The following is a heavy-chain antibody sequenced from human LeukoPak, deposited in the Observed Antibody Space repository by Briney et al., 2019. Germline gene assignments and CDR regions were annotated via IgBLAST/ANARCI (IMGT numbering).Heavy chain of an antibody. V-gene: IGHV1-2*02. CDR1: GYTFTGYY. D-gene: IGHD5-24*01. CDR2: INPNSGGT. J-gene: IGHJ4*02. Sequence: GASVSVSCKASGYTFTGYYMHWVRQAPGQGLEWMGWINPNSGGTNYAQKFQGRVTMTRDTSSSTAYMELSRLRSDDTAVYYCARGDFSGGYNPTKPLYYWGQGTLVTVSS. CDR3: ARGDFSGGYNPTKPLYY.